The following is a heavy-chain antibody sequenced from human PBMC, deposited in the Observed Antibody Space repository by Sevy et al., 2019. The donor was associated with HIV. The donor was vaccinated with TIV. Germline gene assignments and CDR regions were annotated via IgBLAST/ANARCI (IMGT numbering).Heavy chain of an antibody. CDR3: ARRPERVRGVIITWFDY. V-gene: IGHV1-2*02. J-gene: IGHJ4*02. CDR2: INPNSGGT. D-gene: IGHD3-10*01. CDR1: GYTFTGYY. Sequence: ASVKVSCKASGYTFTGYYMHWVRQAPGQGLEWMGWINPNSGGTNYAQKFQGRVTMTRDTSISTAYMELSRLRSEDTAVYYCARRPERVRGVIITWFDYWGQGTLVTVSS.